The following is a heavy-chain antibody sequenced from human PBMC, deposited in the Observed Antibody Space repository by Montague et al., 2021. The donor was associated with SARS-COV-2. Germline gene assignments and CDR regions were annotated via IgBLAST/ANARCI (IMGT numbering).Heavy chain of an antibody. V-gene: IGHV4-38-2*02. CDR2: IYHSGTT. CDR1: GFSIGSGDY. Sequence: SETLSLTCTVSGFSIGSGDYWGWIRQPPGKGLEWIGSIYHSGTTXYNPSLQSRLTMSIDTSTNQFSLRPTSVTAADTAVFFCVREKAGGLRNVFDIWGPGTTVTVSS. J-gene: IGHJ3*02. CDR3: VREKAGGLRNVFDI.